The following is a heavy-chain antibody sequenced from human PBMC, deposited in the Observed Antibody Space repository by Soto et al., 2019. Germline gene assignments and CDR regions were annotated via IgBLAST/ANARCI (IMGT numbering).Heavy chain of an antibody. J-gene: IGHJ3*02. CDR1: GGSISSSTYY. CDR2: IYYSGTA. CDR3: ARRATTVTYDAFDI. Sequence: SETLSLTCSVSGGSISSSTYYWGWVRQPPGKGLEWIGSIYYSGTAHYTPSLKSRLTISVDTSKNQFSLNLSAVTAADTAVYYCARRATTVTYDAFDIWGQGTLVTVSS. D-gene: IGHD4-17*01. V-gene: IGHV4-39*01.